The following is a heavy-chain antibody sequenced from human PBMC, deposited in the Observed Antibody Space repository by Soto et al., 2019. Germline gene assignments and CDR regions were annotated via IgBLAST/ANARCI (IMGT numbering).Heavy chain of an antibody. J-gene: IGHJ4*02. CDR3: ARGASVTTEPFDY. V-gene: IGHV4-30-2*01. CDR1: GGSISSGGYS. D-gene: IGHD4-17*01. CDR2: IYHSGST. Sequence: QLQLQESGSGLVKPSQTLSLTCAVSGGSISSGGYSWSWIRQPPGKGLEWIGYIYHSGSTYYNPSLKRRLTKSVDRSKNKCALKLSSVTAADTAVYYCARGASVTTEPFDYWGQGTLVTVSS.